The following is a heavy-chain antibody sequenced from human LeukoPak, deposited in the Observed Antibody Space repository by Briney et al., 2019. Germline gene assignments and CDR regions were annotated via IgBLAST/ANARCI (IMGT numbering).Heavy chain of an antibody. CDR3: ARPLGRDYYYGMDV. V-gene: IGHV3-30*04. J-gene: IGHJ6*04. Sequence: GRSLRLSCAASGFTFSSYAMHWVRQAPGKGLEWVAVISYDGSNKYYADSVKGRFTISRDNSKNTLYLQMNSLRAEDTAAYYCARPLGRDYYYGMDVWGKGTTVTVSS. CDR2: ISYDGSNK. D-gene: IGHD3/OR15-3a*01. CDR1: GFTFSSYA.